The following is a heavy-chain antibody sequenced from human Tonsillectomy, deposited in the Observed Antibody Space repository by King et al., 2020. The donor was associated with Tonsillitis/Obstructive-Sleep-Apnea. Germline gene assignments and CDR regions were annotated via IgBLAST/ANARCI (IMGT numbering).Heavy chain of an antibody. CDR3: ARTIGDEDY. CDR2: INHSGST. D-gene: IGHD3-16*01. J-gene: IGHJ4*02. V-gene: IGHV4-34*01. Sequence: VQLQQWGAGLLKPSETLSLTCAVYGGSFSGYYWSWVRQPPEKGLEWIGEINHSGSTNYNPSPKRRVTISIDTSKNQCSLNRSSVTAADTAVYYCARTIGDEDYWGPGTLVTLSS. CDR1: GGSFSGYY.